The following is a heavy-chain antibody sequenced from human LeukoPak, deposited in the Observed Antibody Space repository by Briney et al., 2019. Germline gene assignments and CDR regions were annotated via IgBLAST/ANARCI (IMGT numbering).Heavy chain of an antibody. Sequence: SETLSLTCIVSGGSTSGGNYYWGWIRRPPGKGLEWIGGISSSGNTYYNPSLKSRITISIDTSRNHFSLKLSSVTAADTAVYYCARLGAGPTYYDFWSGYSSFYFDYWGQGTLVTVSS. CDR1: GGSTSGGNYY. D-gene: IGHD3-3*01. J-gene: IGHJ4*02. CDR2: ISSSGNT. V-gene: IGHV4-39*02. CDR3: ARLGAGPTYYDFWSGYSSFYFDY.